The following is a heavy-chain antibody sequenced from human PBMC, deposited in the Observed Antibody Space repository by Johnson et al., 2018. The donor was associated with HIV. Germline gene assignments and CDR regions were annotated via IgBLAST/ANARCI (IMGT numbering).Heavy chain of an antibody. CDR2: INWTGGST. CDR3: ARGGSDVFDI. D-gene: IGHD3-16*01. Sequence: QVQLVESGGGLVKPGGSLRLSCAASGFTFSDYYMSWIRQAPGKGLEWVSGINWTGGSTGYADSVKGRFTISRDNAKNSLYLQMNSLRADDTAVYYCARGGSDVFDIWGRGTMVTVSS. V-gene: IGHV3-11*04. J-gene: IGHJ3*02. CDR1: GFTFSDYY.